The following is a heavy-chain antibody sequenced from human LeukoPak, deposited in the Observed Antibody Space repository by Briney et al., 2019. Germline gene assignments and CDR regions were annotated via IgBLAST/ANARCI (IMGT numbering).Heavy chain of an antibody. V-gene: IGHV4-30-4*01. CDR3: ARDVVRGVTPSHYYYGMDV. CDR1: GGSISSGDYY. D-gene: IGHD3-10*01. CDR2: IYYSGST. Sequence: PSQTLSLTCTVSGGSISSGDYYWSWLRQPPGTGLEWIGYIYYSGSTYYNPSLKSRVTISVDTSKNQFSLKLSSVTAADTAVYYCARDVVRGVTPSHYYYGMDVWGKGTTVTVSS. J-gene: IGHJ6*04.